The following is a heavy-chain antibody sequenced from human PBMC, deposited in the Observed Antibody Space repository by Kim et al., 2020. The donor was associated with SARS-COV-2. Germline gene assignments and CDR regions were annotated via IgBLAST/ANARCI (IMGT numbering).Heavy chain of an antibody. Sequence: PSLTSRVTISVDTSKNQFSLQLSSVTAADTAVYYCARGKRYDSSGYRVDYWGQGPLVTVSS. D-gene: IGHD3-22*01. CDR3: ARGKRYDSSGYRVDY. J-gene: IGHJ4*02. V-gene: IGHV4-34*01.